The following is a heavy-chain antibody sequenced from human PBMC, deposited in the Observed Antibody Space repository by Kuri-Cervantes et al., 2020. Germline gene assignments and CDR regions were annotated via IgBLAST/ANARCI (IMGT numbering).Heavy chain of an antibody. V-gene: IGHV4-39*01. Sequence: ESLKISCTVSVGSISSSSYYWGWIRQPPGKGLEWIGSIYYSGSTYYNPSLKSRVTISVDTSKNQFSLKLSSVTAADTAVYYCARNSYDILTGYEVHFQHWGQGTLVTVSS. CDR1: VGSISSSSYY. CDR2: IYYSGST. D-gene: IGHD3-9*01. J-gene: IGHJ1*01. CDR3: ARNSYDILTGYEVHFQH.